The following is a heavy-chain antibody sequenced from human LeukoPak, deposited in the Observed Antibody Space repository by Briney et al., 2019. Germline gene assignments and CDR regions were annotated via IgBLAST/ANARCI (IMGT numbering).Heavy chain of an antibody. D-gene: IGHD3-22*01. CDR2: MNPNSGNT. CDR1: GDTFTSYD. V-gene: IGHV1-8*01. CDR3: ANHYYDSSGYYFDY. J-gene: IGHJ4*02. Sequence: ASVKVSCMASGDTFTSYDINWVRQATGQGLEWMGWMNPNSGNTGYAQKFQGRVTMTRNTSISTAYMELSSLRSEDTAVYYCANHYYDSSGYYFDYWGQGTLVTVSS.